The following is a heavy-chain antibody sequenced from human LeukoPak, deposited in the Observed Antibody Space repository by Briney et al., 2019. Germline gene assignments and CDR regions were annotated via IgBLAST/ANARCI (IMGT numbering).Heavy chain of an antibody. D-gene: IGHD6-6*01. V-gene: IGHV3-33*01. CDR1: GFTFSSYG. CDR2: IWYGGSNK. J-gene: IGHJ5*02. CDR3: ARGEGYSSSSDWFDP. Sequence: GGSLRLSCAASGFTFSSYGMHWVRQAPGKGLEWVAVIWYGGSNKYYADSVKGRFTISRDNSKNTLYLQMNSLRAEDTAVYYCARGEGYSSSSDWFDPWGQGTLVTVSS.